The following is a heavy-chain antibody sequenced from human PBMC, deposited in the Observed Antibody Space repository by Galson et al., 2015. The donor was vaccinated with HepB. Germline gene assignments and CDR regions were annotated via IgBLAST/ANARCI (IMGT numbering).Heavy chain of an antibody. V-gene: IGHV3-7*03. J-gene: IGHJ4*02. CDR1: GFTFSSYW. CDR3: ARDHRLAGSSWYYHFDY. CDR2: IKQDGSEK. Sequence: SLRLSCAASGFTFSSYWMSWVRQAPGKGLEWVANIKQDGSEKYYVDSVKGRFTISRDNAKNSLYLQMNSLRAEDTAVYYCARDHRLAGSSWYYHFDYWGQGTLVTVSS. D-gene: IGHD6-13*01.